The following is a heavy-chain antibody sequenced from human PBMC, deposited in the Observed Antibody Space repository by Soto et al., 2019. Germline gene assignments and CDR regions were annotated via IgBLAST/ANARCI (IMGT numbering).Heavy chain of an antibody. J-gene: IGHJ6*02. Sequence: SETLSLTCSVSGGSVRSGNHFWNWIRQPPGRGLEWLGYMYYTGVTNYNPSLKSRVSMSVDTSKDQFSLNLTSLTAADTAVYYCARGGEPLGYYGLDVWGQGTTVTVS. CDR2: MYYTGVT. CDR1: GGSVRSGNHF. V-gene: IGHV4-61*01. CDR3: ARGGEPLGYYGLDV.